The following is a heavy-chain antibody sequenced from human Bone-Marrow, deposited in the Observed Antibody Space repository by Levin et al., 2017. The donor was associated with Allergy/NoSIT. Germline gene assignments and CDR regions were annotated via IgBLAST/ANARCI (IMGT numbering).Heavy chain of an antibody. D-gene: IGHD6-13*01. CDR1: GFTVSSNY. Sequence: PGGSLRLSCAASGFTVSSNYMSWVRQAPGKGLEWVSVIYSGGSTYYADSVKGRFTISRDNSKNTLYLQMNSLRAEDTAVYYCARDRYSSSWDWYFDLWGRGTLVTVSS. J-gene: IGHJ2*01. CDR3: ARDRYSSSWDWYFDL. V-gene: IGHV3-53*01. CDR2: IYSGGST.